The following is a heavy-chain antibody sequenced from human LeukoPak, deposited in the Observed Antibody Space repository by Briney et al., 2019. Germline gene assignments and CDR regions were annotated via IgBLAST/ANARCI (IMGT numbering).Heavy chain of an antibody. J-gene: IGHJ3*02. CDR3: AKGLYSGYYPRYAFDI. D-gene: IGHD3-22*01. CDR1: GFTFSSYA. CDR2: ISGSGGRT. Sequence: GGALRLSCAASGFTFSSYAMSWVRQAAGKGLEWVLAISGSGGRTYYADSVKGRFTISRDNSKNTLYLQMNSLRAEDTAVYYFAKGLYSGYYPRYAFDIWGQGTMVTVSS. V-gene: IGHV3-23*01.